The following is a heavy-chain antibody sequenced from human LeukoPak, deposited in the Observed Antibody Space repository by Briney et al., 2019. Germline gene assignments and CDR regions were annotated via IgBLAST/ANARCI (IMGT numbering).Heavy chain of an antibody. D-gene: IGHD6-13*01. CDR3: ARDRSYSSSWYSRGGWYFDL. J-gene: IGHJ2*01. V-gene: IGHV3-21*01. CDR2: ISSSSSYI. Sequence: PGGSLRLSCAASGFTFSSYSMNWVRQAPGKGLEWVSSISSSSSYIYYADSVKGRFTISRDNAKNSLYLQMNSLRAEDTAVYYCARDRSYSSSWYSRGGWYFDLWGRGTLVTVSS. CDR1: GFTFSSYS.